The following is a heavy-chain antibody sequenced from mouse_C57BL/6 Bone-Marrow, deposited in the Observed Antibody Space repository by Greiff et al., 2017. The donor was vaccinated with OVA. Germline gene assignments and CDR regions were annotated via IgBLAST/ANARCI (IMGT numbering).Heavy chain of an antibody. CDR1: GFNIKDDY. CDR2: IDPENGDT. J-gene: IGHJ2*01. CDR3: TTWGYFDY. Sequence: VQLQQSGAELVRPGASVKLSCTASGFNIKDDYMHWVKQRPEQGLEWIGWIDPENGDTEYASKFQGKATITADPSSNTAYLQLSSLTSEDTAVYYCTTWGYFDYWGQGTTLTVSS. V-gene: IGHV14-4*01.